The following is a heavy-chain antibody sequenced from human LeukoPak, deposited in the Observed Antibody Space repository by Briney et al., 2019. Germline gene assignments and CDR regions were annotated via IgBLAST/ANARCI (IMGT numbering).Heavy chain of an antibody. J-gene: IGHJ4*02. D-gene: IGHD5-24*01. CDR2: INPNSGGT. CDR3: ARSRWLQPNIDY. Sequence: ASVKVSCKASGYTFTGYYMHWVRQAPGQGLEWMGWINPNSGGTNYAQKFQGRVTMTRDTSISTAYMELSRLRSDDTAVYYCARSRWLQPNIDYWGQGTLVTVSS. V-gene: IGHV1-2*02. CDR1: GYTFTGYY.